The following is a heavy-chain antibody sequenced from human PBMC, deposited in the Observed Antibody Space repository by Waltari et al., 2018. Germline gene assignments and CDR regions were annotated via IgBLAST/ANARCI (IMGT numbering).Heavy chain of an antibody. CDR3: AKDRNHYRDFVYNHYYSYGMDV. V-gene: IGHV3-30*18. CDR2: ISSDKNNK. Sequence: QVQLVESGGGVVQPGRSLRLSCAASGFTFGDYGMHWVRQAPGKGLEWVAVISSDKNNKWYADSVKGRFTISRDSSKSTLYLQMNSLRAEDTAVYYCAKDRNHYRDFVYNHYYSYGMDVWGQGTTVTVSS. D-gene: IGHD4-17*01. CDR1: GFTFGDYG. J-gene: IGHJ6*02.